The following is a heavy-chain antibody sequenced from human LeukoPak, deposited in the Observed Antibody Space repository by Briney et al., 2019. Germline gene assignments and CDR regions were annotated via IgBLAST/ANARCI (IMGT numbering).Heavy chain of an antibody. D-gene: IGHD6-19*01. V-gene: IGHV1-18*01. CDR2: ISAYNGNT. CDR1: GYTFTSYG. J-gene: IGHJ4*02. Sequence: ASAKVSCKASGYTFTSYGISWVRQAPGQGLEWMGWISAYNGNTNYAQKFQGRVTMTTDTSTSTAYMELRSLRSGDTAVYYCARSGSSGWYVGSFDYWGQGTLVTVSS. CDR3: ARSGSSGWYVGSFDY.